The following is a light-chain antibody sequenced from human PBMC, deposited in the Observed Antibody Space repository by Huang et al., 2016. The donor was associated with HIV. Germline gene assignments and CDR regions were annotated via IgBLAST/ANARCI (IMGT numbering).Light chain of an antibody. CDR2: DVS. V-gene: IGKV3-11*01. J-gene: IGKJ4*01. Sequence: VLTQSPATLSWYPGERVTLSCRASQSVGSYIAWYQQRPGQSPRLLIYDVSHRATGTPVRFSGSGSGTDFTLTISSLESEDFAVYYCQQRSSGVSFGGGTKVQVK. CDR1: QSVGSY. CDR3: QQRSSGVS.